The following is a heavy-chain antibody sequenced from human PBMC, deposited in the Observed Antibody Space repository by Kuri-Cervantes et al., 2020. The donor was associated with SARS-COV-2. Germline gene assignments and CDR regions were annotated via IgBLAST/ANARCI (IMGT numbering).Heavy chain of an antibody. CDR2: INPNSGGT. D-gene: IGHD6-6*01. V-gene: IGHV1-2*02. CDR1: GYTFTGYY. J-gene: IGHJ4*02. Sequence: ASAKVSCKASGYTFTGYYMHWVRQALGQGLEWMGWINPNSGGTNYAQKFQGRVTMTRDTSISTAYMELSRLRSDDTAVYYCARGGIAARLVFDYWGQGTLVTVSS. CDR3: ARGGIAARLVFDY.